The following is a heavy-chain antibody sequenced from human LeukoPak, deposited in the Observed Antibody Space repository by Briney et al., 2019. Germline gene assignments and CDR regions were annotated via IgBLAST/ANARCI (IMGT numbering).Heavy chain of an antibody. J-gene: IGHJ4*02. CDR1: GFTFSSYW. Sequence: GGSLRLSCAASGFTFSSYWMHWVRQAPGKGLVWVSRINSDGSSTSYADSVKGRFTISRDNAKNTLYLQMNSLRAEDTAVYYCAKLRTGGLRGGSFDYWGQGTLVTVSS. CDR2: INSDGSST. D-gene: IGHD3-16*01. CDR3: AKLRTGGLRGGSFDY. V-gene: IGHV3-74*01.